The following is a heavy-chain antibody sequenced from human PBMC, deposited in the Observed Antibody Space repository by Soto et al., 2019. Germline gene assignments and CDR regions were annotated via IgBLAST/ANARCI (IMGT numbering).Heavy chain of an antibody. CDR2: IYYSGST. CDR3: ARARGSYYTFDY. Sequence: SETLSLTCTVSGGYISTYYWSWIRQPPGKGLEWIGYIYYSGSTNYNPSLKSRVTISVDTSKNQFSLKLNSVTAADTALFYCARARGSYYTFDYWGQGTLVTVSS. D-gene: IGHD3-10*01. J-gene: IGHJ4*02. CDR1: GGYISTYY. V-gene: IGHV4-59*01.